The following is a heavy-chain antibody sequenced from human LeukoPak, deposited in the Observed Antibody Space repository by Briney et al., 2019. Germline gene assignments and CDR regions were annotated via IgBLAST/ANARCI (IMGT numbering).Heavy chain of an antibody. D-gene: IGHD2-15*01. V-gene: IGHV1-18*01. Sequence: GASVKVSSKASGYTFTSYGISWVRQAPRQGLEWMGWISAYNGNTNYAQKVQGRVRMTTDTSTSTTYMELRRLGCDETAVYYRARDADIVVVVAATQAYYYYYGMDVWGEGTTVTVSS. J-gene: IGHJ6*04. CDR2: ISAYNGNT. CDR1: GYTFTSYG. CDR3: ARDADIVVVVAATQAYYYYYGMDV.